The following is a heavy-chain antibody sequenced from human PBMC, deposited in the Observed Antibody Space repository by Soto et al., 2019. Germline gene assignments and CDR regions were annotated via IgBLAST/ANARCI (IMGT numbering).Heavy chain of an antibody. D-gene: IGHD3-10*01. CDR2: IYYSGST. Sequence: SETLSLTCTVSGGSICSYYWSWIRQPPGKGLEWIGYIYYSGSTNYNPSLKSRVTISVDTSKNQFSLKLSSVTAADTAVYYCARHVGDGWFGEFTTYMDVWGKGTTVTVSS. CDR3: ARHVGDGWFGEFTTYMDV. J-gene: IGHJ6*03. V-gene: IGHV4-59*08. CDR1: GGSICSYY.